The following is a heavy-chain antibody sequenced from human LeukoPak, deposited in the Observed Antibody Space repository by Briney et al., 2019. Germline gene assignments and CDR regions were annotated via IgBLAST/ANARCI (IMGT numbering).Heavy chain of an antibody. CDR2: ISYDGSNK. Sequence: GRSLRLSCAASGFTFSSYAMHWVRQAPGKGLEWVAVISYDGSNKYYADSVKGRFTISRDSSKNTQYLQMNSLRAEDTAVYYCARDTAYCSSTSCYGGFDPWGQGTLVTVSS. CDR3: ARDTAYCSSTSCYGGFDP. D-gene: IGHD2-2*01. CDR1: GFTFSSYA. J-gene: IGHJ5*02. V-gene: IGHV3-30*04.